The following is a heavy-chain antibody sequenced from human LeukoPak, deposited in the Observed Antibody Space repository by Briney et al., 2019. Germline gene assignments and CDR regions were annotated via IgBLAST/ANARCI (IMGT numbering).Heavy chain of an antibody. Sequence: SETLSLTCAVYGGSFSGYYWSWIRQPPGKGLEWIGEINHSGSTNHNPSLKSRVTISVDTSRNQFSLKLSSVTAADTAVYYCARGWRIAALFDYWGQGTLVTVSS. D-gene: IGHD6-13*01. CDR1: GGSFSGYY. V-gene: IGHV4-34*01. CDR2: INHSGST. J-gene: IGHJ4*02. CDR3: ARGWRIAALFDY.